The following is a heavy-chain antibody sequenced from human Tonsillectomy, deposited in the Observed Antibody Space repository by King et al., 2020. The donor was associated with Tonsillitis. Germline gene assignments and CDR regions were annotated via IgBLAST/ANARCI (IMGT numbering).Heavy chain of an antibody. CDR3: ARHSGRYLDY. CDR1: GGSISSYY. D-gene: IGHD1-26*01. Sequence: VQLQESGPGLVKPSETLSLTCTVSGGSISSYYWSWIRQPPGKGLEWIGYIYYSGSTNYNPSLKSRVTISVDTSKNQFSLKLSSVTAADTAVYYCARHSGRYLDYWGQGTLVTVSS. J-gene: IGHJ4*02. CDR2: IYYSGST. V-gene: IGHV4-59*01.